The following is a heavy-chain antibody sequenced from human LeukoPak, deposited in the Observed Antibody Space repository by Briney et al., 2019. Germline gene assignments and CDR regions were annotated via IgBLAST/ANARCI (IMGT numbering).Heavy chain of an antibody. CDR2: IYYSGST. CDR1: GGSISSYY. D-gene: IGHD2-2*01. Sequence: SETLSLTCTVSGGSISSYYWSWIRQPPGKGLEWIGYIYYSGSTNYNPSLKSRVTISVDTSKNQFSLKLSSVTAADTAVYYCARAHIVVVPAAMGWVWGDYFDYWGQGNLVTVSS. CDR3: ARAHIVVVPAAMGWVWGDYFDY. J-gene: IGHJ4*02. V-gene: IGHV4-59*12.